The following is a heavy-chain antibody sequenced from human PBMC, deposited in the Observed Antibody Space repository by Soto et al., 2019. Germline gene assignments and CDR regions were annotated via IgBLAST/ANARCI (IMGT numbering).Heavy chain of an antibody. V-gene: IGHV3-11*01. J-gene: IGHJ4*02. CDR1: GFTFSDYY. CDR3: AGHEYSSSPNFDY. Sequence: GGSLRLSCAASGFTFSDYYMSWIRQAPGKGLEWVSYISSSGSTIYYADSVKGRFTISRDNAKNSLYLQMNSLRAEDTAVYYCAGHEYSSSPNFDYWGQGTLVTVSS. D-gene: IGHD6-6*01. CDR2: ISSSGSTI.